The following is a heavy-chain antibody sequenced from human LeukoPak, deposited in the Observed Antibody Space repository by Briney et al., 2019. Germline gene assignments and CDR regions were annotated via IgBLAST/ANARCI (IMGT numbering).Heavy chain of an antibody. D-gene: IGHD3-22*01. V-gene: IGHV1-46*01. CDR2: INPSGGST. Sequence: ASVKVSCKASGYTFTSYYMHWVRQAPGQGLEWMGIINPSGGSTSYAQKFQGRVTMTRDMSTSTVYMELSSLRSEDTAVYYCARDAGDDSSGCYLDYWGQGTLVTVSS. CDR1: GYTFTSYY. J-gene: IGHJ4*02. CDR3: ARDAGDDSSGCYLDY.